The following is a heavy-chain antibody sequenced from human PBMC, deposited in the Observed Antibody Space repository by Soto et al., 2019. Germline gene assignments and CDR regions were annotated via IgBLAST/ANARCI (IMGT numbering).Heavy chain of an antibody. Sequence: ASVKVSCKASGYTFTSYYMHWVRQAPGQGLEWMGIINPSGGSTSYAQKFQGRVTISRDTSKNTLYLQMNSLRAEDTAVYYCACSGRYYKAGYWGQGTLVTVSS. CDR2: INPSGGST. D-gene: IGHD3-10*02. J-gene: IGHJ4*02. CDR1: GYTFTSYY. V-gene: IGHV1-46*01. CDR3: ACSGRYYKAGY.